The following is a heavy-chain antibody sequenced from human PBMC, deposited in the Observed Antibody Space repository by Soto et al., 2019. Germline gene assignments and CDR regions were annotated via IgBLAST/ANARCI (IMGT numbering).Heavy chain of an antibody. Sequence: GGSLRLSCVASGFTFSYYTMSWVRQAPGKGLEWVSGISNSGDTIYYADSVKGRFTISRDNFKNTLYLQMNSLRADDTAVYYCAKVLHTSSGWSQVIYWGQGTLVTVSS. CDR1: GFTFSYYT. CDR2: ISNSGDTI. D-gene: IGHD6-19*01. V-gene: IGHV3-23*01. CDR3: AKVLHTSSGWSQVIY. J-gene: IGHJ4*02.